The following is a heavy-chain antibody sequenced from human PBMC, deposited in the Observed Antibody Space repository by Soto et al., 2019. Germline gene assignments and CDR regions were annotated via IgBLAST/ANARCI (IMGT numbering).Heavy chain of an antibody. CDR1: GFTFSSYA. D-gene: IGHD3-10*01. CDR2: IGVGGGDR. CDR3: ARVRFGELV. J-gene: IGHJ4*02. V-gene: IGHV3-23*01. Sequence: EVQLLESGGGLVQPGGSLRLSCAASGFTFSSYAMSWVRQAPGKGLEWVSIIGVGGGDRYYPESVKGRFTISRDNSRDTLYLEMSSLRDEDTALYYCARVRFGELVWGQGTLVTVSS.